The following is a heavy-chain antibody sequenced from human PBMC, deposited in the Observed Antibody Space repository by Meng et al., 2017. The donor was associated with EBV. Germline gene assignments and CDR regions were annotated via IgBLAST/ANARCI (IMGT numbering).Heavy chain of an antibody. CDR1: GFSLRTSGVG. V-gene: IGHV2-5*02. CDR2: IYWDGDQ. D-gene: IGHD3-16*01. CDR3: AHRPTDYGSKFDY. J-gene: IGHJ4*02. Sequence: QIPLKESGPTMVKPPQTPTLTCTFSGFSLRTSGVGVGWIRQPPGQALEWLALIYWDGDQRYRPSLRSRLTITKDTSKNQVVLTMTNMDPVDTGTYYCAHRPTDYGSKFDYWGQGALVTVSS.